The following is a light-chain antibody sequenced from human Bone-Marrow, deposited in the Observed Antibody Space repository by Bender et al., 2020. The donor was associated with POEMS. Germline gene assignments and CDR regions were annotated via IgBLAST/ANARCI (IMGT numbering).Light chain of an antibody. Sequence: QSVLTQPRSVSGSPGQSVTISCTGTSDDVGGYDSVSWYQQHPGKAPKLMIHYVTQRPSGVPDRFSGSRSGNTASLTISGLQAEDEANYYCCSYAGSSSFVFGGGTKLTVL. CDR3: CSYAGSSSFV. CDR2: YVT. J-gene: IGLJ3*02. V-gene: IGLV2-11*01. CDR1: SDDVGGYDS.